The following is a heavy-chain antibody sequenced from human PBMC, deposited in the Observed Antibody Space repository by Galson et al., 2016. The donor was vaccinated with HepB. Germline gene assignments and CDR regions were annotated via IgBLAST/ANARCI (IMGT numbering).Heavy chain of an antibody. D-gene: IGHD4-17*01. Sequence: SCKASGYTFSNYGINWVRQSPGQGLEWMGWISTYNGDTNYAQKFRGRVTMTTDTFTTTAYMELRSLRSDDTALYYCARVDYGDFHFDSWGQGTRVTVSS. CDR3: ARVDYGDFHFDS. J-gene: IGHJ4*02. CDR1: GYTFSNYG. CDR2: ISTYNGDT. V-gene: IGHV1-18*01.